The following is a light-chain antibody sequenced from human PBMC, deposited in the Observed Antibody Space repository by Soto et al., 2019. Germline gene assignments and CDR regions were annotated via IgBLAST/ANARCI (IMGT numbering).Light chain of an antibody. CDR1: NSDVGSYNL. V-gene: IGLV2-23*02. J-gene: IGLJ1*01. Sequence: QSVLTQPASVSGSPGQSITISCTGTNSDVGSYNLASWYQQHPGKAPKLVIYKVSERPSGVSNRFSGSKSGNTASLTISGLQAEDEADYYCQSYDSSLSGGVFGTGTKVTVL. CDR3: QSYDSSLSGGV. CDR2: KVS.